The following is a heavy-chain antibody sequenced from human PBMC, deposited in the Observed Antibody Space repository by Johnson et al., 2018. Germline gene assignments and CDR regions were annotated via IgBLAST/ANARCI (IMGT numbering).Heavy chain of an antibody. J-gene: IGHJ6*03. Sequence: VQLVETGGGVVQPGRSLRLSCAASGFTFSSYAMHWVRQAPGKGLEWVAVISYDGYNKYHADSVKGRFTIYRDNAKNSLYLQMNSLRAEDTAVYYCARGGGQEIATNAVYYYYMDVWGKGTTVTVSS. CDR2: ISYDGYNK. CDR3: ARGGGQEIATNAVYYYYMDV. D-gene: IGHD5-24*01. CDR1: GFTFSSYA. V-gene: IGHV3-30-3*01.